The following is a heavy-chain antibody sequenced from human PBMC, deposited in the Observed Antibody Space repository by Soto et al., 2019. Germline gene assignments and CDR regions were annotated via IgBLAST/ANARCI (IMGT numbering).Heavy chain of an antibody. Sequence: GGSLRLSCAASGFTFSSYSMNWVRQAPGKGLEWVSSISSSSSYIYYADSVKGRFTISRDNAKNSLYLQMNSLRAEDTAVYYCATLPHCSSTSCYTGWFDPWGQGTLVTVSS. J-gene: IGHJ5*02. V-gene: IGHV3-21*01. D-gene: IGHD2-2*02. CDR1: GFTFSSYS. CDR3: ATLPHCSSTSCYTGWFDP. CDR2: ISSSSSYI.